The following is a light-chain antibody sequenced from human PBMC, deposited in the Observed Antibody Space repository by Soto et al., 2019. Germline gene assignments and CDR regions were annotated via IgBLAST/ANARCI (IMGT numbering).Light chain of an antibody. Sequence: IVMTQSPATMSVSPGERATLSCRASQSVNNRRLAWYQQKPGQAPRFLIYGSSTRPIGIPDRFSGSGSGTDFTLTISRLEPEDFAVYYCQQYGSSLIFGQGTRLEIK. CDR3: QQYGSSLI. CDR2: GSS. CDR1: QSVNNRR. J-gene: IGKJ5*01. V-gene: IGKV3-20*01.